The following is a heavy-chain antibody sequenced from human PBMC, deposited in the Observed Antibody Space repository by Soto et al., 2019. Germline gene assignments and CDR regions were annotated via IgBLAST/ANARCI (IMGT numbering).Heavy chain of an antibody. CDR3: ARGRQQLDLYYFDY. V-gene: IGHV4-61*08. CDR2: IYYSGST. Sequence: SETLSLTCTVSGGSNIRDGYYWSWIRQPPGKGLEWIGYIYYSGSTNYNPSLKSRVTISVDTSKNQFSLKLSSVTAADTAVYYCARGRQQLDLYYFDYWGQGTLVTVSS. CDR1: GGSNIRDGYY. D-gene: IGHD6-13*01. J-gene: IGHJ4*02.